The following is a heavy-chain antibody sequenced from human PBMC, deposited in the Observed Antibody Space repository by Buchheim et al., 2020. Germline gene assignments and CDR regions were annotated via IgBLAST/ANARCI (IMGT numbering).Heavy chain of an antibody. J-gene: IGHJ4*02. V-gene: IGHV3-48*03. Sequence: EVQLVESGGGLVQPGGSLRLPCAASGFTFSSYEMNWVRQAPGKGLEWVSYISSSGSTIYYADSVKGRFTISRDNAKNSLYLQMNSLRAEDTAVYYCARDSYYYDSSGYFDYWGQGTL. CDR3: ARDSYYYDSSGYFDY. D-gene: IGHD3-22*01. CDR1: GFTFSSYE. CDR2: ISSSGSTI.